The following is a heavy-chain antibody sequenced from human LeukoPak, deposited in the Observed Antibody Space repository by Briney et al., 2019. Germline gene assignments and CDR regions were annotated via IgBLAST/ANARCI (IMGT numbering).Heavy chain of an antibody. CDR1: GFTFSSHG. CDR3: VRDRDWGFDY. CDR2: IRSDGSSN. D-gene: IGHD3/OR15-3a*01. V-gene: IGHV3-30*02. Sequence: GGSLRLSCAASGFTFSSHGMRWVRQAPGKGLEWVTFIRSDGSSNYYGDSVKGRFTLSRDNFKNTLSLQMNSLRAEDTAVYYCVRDRDWGFDYWGQGTLVTVSS. J-gene: IGHJ4*02.